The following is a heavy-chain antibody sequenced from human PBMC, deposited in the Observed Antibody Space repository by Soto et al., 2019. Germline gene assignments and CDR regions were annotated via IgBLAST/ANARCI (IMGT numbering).Heavy chain of an antibody. Sequence: PGGSLRLSCAASGFTFSSYSMNWVRQAPGKGLEWVSSISSSSSYIYYADSVKGRFTISRDNAKNSLYLQMNSLRAEDTAVYYCARELVLGYCSGGSCPTGCFDTWGQGTLVTVSS. CDR1: GFTFSSYS. CDR2: ISSSSSYI. J-gene: IGHJ5*02. D-gene: IGHD2-15*01. V-gene: IGHV3-21*01. CDR3: ARELVLGYCSGGSCPTGCFDT.